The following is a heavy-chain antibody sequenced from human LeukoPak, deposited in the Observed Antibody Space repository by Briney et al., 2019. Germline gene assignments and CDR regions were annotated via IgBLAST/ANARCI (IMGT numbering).Heavy chain of an antibody. Sequence: GASVKVSCKASGYTFTSYYMHWVRQAPGQGLEWMGIINPSGGSTSYAQKFQGRVTMTRDMSTSTVYMELSSLRSEDTAVYYCARVYSTAAGENWFDPWGQGTLVTVSS. D-gene: IGHD6-13*01. CDR2: INPSGGST. J-gene: IGHJ5*02. V-gene: IGHV1-46*01. CDR3: ARVYSTAAGENWFDP. CDR1: GYTFTSYY.